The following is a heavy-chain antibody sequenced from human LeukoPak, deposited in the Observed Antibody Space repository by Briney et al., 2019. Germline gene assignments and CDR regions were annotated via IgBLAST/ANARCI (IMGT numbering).Heavy chain of an antibody. CDR2: IYHSGST. D-gene: IGHD3-10*01. CDR3: AGGSGTYYWFDP. J-gene: IGHJ5*02. Sequence: PSQTLSLTCAVSGGSISSGGYSWSWIRQPPGKGLEWIGYIYHSGSTYYNPSLKSRVTISVDRSKNQFSLKLSSVTAADTAVYYCAGGSGTYYWFDPWGQGTLVTVSS. V-gene: IGHV4-30-2*01. CDR1: GGSISSGGYS.